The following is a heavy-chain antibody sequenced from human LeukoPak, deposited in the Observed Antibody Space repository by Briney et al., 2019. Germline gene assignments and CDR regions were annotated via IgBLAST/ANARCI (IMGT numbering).Heavy chain of an antibody. CDR3: ARGHSTSGFDY. CDR2: VDHSGSA. D-gene: IGHD2-2*01. Sequence: SKTLSLTCAVHGGSFSGFYWTWIRQSPGKGLEWIGEVDHSGSANSNPSLKSRVSISVDTSKSQFSLKLVSLTAADTAVYYCARGHSTSGFDYWGQGALVTVSS. CDR1: GGSFSGFY. V-gene: IGHV4-34*01. J-gene: IGHJ4*02.